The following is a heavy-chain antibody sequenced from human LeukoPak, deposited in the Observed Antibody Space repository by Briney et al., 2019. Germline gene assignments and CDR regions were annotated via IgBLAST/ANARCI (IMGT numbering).Heavy chain of an antibody. V-gene: IGHV3-21*01. J-gene: IGHJ6*02. CDR1: GFTFSTYS. CDR2: ISSRSHYI. CDR3: SGLYNYGMDV. Sequence: GGSLRLSCAASGFTFSTYSMNWVRQAPGKGLEWVSSISSRSHYIYYADSVKGRFTISRDNAKNSLYLQMNSLRAEDTAVYYCSGLYNYGMDVWGQGTTVTVSS.